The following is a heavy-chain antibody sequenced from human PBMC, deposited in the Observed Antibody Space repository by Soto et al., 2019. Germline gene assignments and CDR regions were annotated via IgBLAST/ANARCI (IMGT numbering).Heavy chain of an antibody. D-gene: IGHD3-22*01. Sequence: EVQLVESGGGLVKPGGSLRLSCAASGFTFSNYRMTWVRQAPGKGLEWVSTVSSSSRHIYYADSVRGRFTISRDDAKNSLSLQMDSLRAEDTAVYYCAREVYDSLPAYWGQGTLVTVSS. J-gene: IGHJ4*02. CDR1: GFTFSNYR. CDR2: VSSSSRHI. V-gene: IGHV3-21*01. CDR3: AREVYDSLPAY.